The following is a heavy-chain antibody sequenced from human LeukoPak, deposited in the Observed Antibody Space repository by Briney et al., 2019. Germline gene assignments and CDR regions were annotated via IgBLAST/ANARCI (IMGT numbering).Heavy chain of an antibody. CDR1: GFTFSSYG. D-gene: IGHD3-16*01. Sequence: GGSLRLSCAASGFTFSSYGMSWVRQAPGRGLEWVSSISGSGDRTHHADPVKGRFTISRDNSKNTLYLQMNSLRAEDTAVYYCAKDGSIVYSYTYLDYWGQRTLVTVSS. CDR3: AKDGSIVYSYTYLDY. V-gene: IGHV3-23*01. J-gene: IGHJ4*02. CDR2: ISGSGDRT.